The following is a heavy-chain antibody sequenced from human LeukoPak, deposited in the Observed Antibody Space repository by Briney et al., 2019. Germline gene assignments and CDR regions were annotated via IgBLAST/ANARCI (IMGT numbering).Heavy chain of an antibody. CDR1: GGTFSSYA. Sequence: SVKVSCKASGGTFSSYAISWVRQAPGQGLEWMVGIIPIFGTANYAQKFQGRVTITTDESTSTAYMELSSLRSEDTAVYYCARPRERGYSYGYIYWGQGTLVTVSS. J-gene: IGHJ4*02. V-gene: IGHV1-69*05. CDR3: ARPRERGYSYGYIY. D-gene: IGHD5-18*01. CDR2: IIPIFGTA.